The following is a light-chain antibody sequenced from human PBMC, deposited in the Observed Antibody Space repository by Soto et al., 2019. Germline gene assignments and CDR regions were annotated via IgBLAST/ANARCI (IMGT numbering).Light chain of an antibody. CDR2: AAS. J-gene: IGKJ4*01. V-gene: IGKV1-39*01. CDR1: QSISSY. CDR3: QQSYSNPPT. Sequence: DLQMTQSPSSLAASVGDRVTITCRASQSISSYLNWYQQKPGKAPKLLIYAASSLQSGVPSRFSGSGSGTDFTLTISSLQPEDFATYYCQQSYSNPPTFGGGTKVEIK.